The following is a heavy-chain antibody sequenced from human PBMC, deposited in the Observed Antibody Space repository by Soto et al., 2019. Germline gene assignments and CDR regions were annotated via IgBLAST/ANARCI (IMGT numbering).Heavy chain of an antibody. D-gene: IGHD3-3*01. CDR1: GGAISTSV. V-gene: IGHV1-69*01. J-gene: IGHJ3*01. CDR2: IIPFFGGQ. CDR3: ASEPRICWRHDAFDV. Sequence: QVHLAQSGAEMKKPGSSMRVSCEASGGAISTSVIGWVRQAPGQGLEWMGGIIPFFGGQKYAQKFQGRVTISADESLSTVSLEMTSLKSEDTATYSCASEPRICWRHDAFDVWGPGAVIIVSS.